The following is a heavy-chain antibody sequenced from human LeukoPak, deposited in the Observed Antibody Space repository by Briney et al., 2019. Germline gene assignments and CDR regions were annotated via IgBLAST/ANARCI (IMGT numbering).Heavy chain of an antibody. CDR3: ARGYYDSSGYSNAPY. V-gene: IGHV3-30*02. J-gene: IGHJ4*02. CDR1: GFIFRNYG. D-gene: IGHD3-22*01. Sequence: GGSLRLSCTASGFIFRNYGMHWVRQAPGKGLEWVAFIGNDGDDRYVDSVKGRFTISRDTPKNTLYLQMNSLRAEDTDVYYCARGYYDSSGYSNAPYWGRGTLVTVSS. CDR2: IGNDGDDR.